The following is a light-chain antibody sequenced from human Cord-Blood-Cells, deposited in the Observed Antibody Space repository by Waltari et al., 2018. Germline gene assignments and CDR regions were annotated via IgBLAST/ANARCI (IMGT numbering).Light chain of an antibody. J-gene: IGLJ1*01. CDR2: EGS. V-gene: IGLV2-23*03. Sequence: QSALTQPASVSGSPGQSITLSCTGTSSDVGRYNLVSWYQQHPGKAPKLMIYEGSKRPSGVFNRFAASMSGNTASLTISGLQAEDEADYSCCSYAGSSTFVFGTGTKVTVL. CDR1: SSDVGRYNL. CDR3: CSYAGSSTFV.